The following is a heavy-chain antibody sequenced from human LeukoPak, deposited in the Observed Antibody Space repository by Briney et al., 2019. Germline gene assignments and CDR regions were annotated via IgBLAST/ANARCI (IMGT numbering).Heavy chain of an antibody. CDR1: GDSVSTNSGA. CDR3: VFEYNAFDI. D-gene: IGHD6-6*01. J-gene: IGHJ3*02. Sequence: SQTLSLTCAISGDSVSTNSGAWNWIRQSPSRGLEWLGRTYYRSKRYNDYAVSVKSRITVNPDTSKDQFSLQLNSVTPEDTAVYYCVFEYNAFDIWGQGTMVTVSS. V-gene: IGHV6-1*01. CDR2: TYYRSKRYN.